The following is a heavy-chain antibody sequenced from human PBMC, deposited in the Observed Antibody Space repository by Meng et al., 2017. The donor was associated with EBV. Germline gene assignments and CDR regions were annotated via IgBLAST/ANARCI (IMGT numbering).Heavy chain of an antibody. CDR2: FLPRLGAP. CDR1: GGPFRYYA. V-gene: IGHV1-69*01. Sequence: QVQVRPSAAEVQSPGSSVKVSCKTSGGPFRYYAISWVRQAPGQGLEWLGGFLPRLGAPNYAQKFHGRVKITADESTSTHYMDLSSLRSEDTAIYYCASESGRGYTPDYWGQGTLVTVSS. CDR3: ASESGRGYTPDY. J-gene: IGHJ4*02. D-gene: IGHD3-10*01.